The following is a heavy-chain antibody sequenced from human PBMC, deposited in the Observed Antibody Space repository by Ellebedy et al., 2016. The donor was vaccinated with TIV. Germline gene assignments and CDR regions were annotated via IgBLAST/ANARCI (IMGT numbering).Heavy chain of an antibody. CDR2: INTNTGNP. CDR3: ARGPLYGDFRPADF. J-gene: IGHJ4*02. D-gene: IGHD4-17*01. CDR1: GYSFSTYI. Sequence: ASVKVSCKASGYSFSTYILNWVRQAPGQGLEWMGWINTNTGNPTYAQAFTVRFVFSLDTSDSSTYLQISSLKTEDTAVYYCARGPLYGDFRPADFWGQGTLVTVSS. V-gene: IGHV7-4-1*02.